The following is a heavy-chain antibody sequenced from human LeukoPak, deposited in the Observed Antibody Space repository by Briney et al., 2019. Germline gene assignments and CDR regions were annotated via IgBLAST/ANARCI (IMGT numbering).Heavy chain of an antibody. D-gene: IGHD6-6*01. Sequence: PGGSLRLSCAASGFTFSSHGMHWVRQAPGKGLEWVAAIWYDGSKKCYADSVKGRFTISRDDSKNTLYLQMNSLRAEDTAVYYCARDDRDISSYRFDYWGHGILVTVSS. CDR2: IWYDGSKK. CDR3: ARDDRDISSYRFDY. CDR1: GFTFSSHG. V-gene: IGHV3-33*01. J-gene: IGHJ4*01.